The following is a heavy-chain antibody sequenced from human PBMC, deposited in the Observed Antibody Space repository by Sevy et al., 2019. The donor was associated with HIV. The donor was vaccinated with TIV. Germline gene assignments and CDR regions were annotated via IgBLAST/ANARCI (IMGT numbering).Heavy chain of an antibody. CDR1: GFTFSSYS. Sequence: GGSLRLSCAASGFTFSSYSMNWVRQAPGKGLEWVSSISSSSSYIYYADSVKGRFTISRDNAKNSLYLQMNSLRAEDTAVYYCARDSQRITMIVVVINYFDYRGQGTLVTVSS. J-gene: IGHJ4*02. CDR3: ARDSQRITMIVVVINYFDY. D-gene: IGHD3-22*01. V-gene: IGHV3-21*01. CDR2: ISSSSSYI.